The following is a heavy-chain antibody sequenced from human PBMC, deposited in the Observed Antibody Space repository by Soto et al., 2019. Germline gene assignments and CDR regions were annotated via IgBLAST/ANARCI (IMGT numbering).Heavy chain of an antibody. CDR3: AREVVGAVTG. J-gene: IGHJ4*02. Sequence: SVKVSCKASGGTFSSYAISWVRQAPGQGLEWMGGIIPIFGTANYAQKFQGRVTMTRNTSISTAYMELSSLTFEDTAVYYCAREVVGAVTGWGQGTLVTVSS. CDR1: GGTFSSYA. V-gene: IGHV1-69*05. CDR2: IIPIFGTA. D-gene: IGHD6-19*01.